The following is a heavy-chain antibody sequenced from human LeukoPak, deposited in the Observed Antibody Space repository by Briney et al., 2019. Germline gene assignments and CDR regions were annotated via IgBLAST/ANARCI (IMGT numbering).Heavy chain of an antibody. CDR2: INPSGGST. Sequence: GASVKVSCKASGYTFTSYYMHWVRQAPGQGLEWMGIINPSGGSTSYAQKFQGRVTMTRDTSTSTVYMELSSLRSEDTAVYYCARETRDIVVVPAAAVNAFDIWGQGTMVTVSS. CDR1: GYTFTSYY. CDR3: ARETRDIVVVPAAAVNAFDI. D-gene: IGHD2-2*01. V-gene: IGHV1-46*01. J-gene: IGHJ3*02.